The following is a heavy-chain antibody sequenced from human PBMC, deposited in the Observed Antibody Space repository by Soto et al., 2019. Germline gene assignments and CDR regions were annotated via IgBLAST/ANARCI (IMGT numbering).Heavy chain of an antibody. D-gene: IGHD3-3*01. CDR1: GFTFSSYA. Sequence: QVQLVESGGGVVQPGRSLRLSCAASGFTFSSYAMHWVRQTPDKGLEWVAFLSYDGSHYYYADSVQGRFTISRDNAKNTLYLQMNSLKVEDTAVYYCAKDRSTIFGVVTYYFDYWGQGTLVTVSS. V-gene: IGHV3-30*18. CDR2: LSYDGSHY. CDR3: AKDRSTIFGVVTYYFDY. J-gene: IGHJ4*02.